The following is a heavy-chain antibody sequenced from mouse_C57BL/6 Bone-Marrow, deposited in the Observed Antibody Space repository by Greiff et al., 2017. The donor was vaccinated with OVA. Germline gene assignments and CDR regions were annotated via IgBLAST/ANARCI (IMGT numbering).Heavy chain of an antibody. CDR2: IDPSDSYT. J-gene: IGHJ3*01. D-gene: IGHD5-1*01. V-gene: IGHV1-50*01. Sequence: QVQLQQPGAELVKPGASVKLSCKASGYTFTSYWMQWVKQRPGQGLEWIGEIDPSDSYTNYNQKFKGKATLTVDTSSITAYMQLSSLTSEDSAVYYCARDLRGAWFAYWGQGTLVTVSA. CDR3: ARDLRGAWFAY. CDR1: GYTFTSYW.